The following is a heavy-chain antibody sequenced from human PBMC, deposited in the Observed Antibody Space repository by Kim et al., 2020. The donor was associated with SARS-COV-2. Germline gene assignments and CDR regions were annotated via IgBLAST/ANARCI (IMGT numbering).Heavy chain of an antibody. CDR3: AKDLGTSVGGIGY. D-gene: IGHD2-2*01. J-gene: IGHJ4*02. V-gene: IGHV3-9*01. CDR2: ISRDSGNI. Sequence: GGSLRLSCKTSGFTFSDYAMHWVRQRPGKGLEWVSGISRDSGNIEYADSVRGRFSISRDNAKNSLYLQMSSLRLEDTGLYYCAKDLGTSVGGIGYWGQG. CDR1: GFTFSDYA.